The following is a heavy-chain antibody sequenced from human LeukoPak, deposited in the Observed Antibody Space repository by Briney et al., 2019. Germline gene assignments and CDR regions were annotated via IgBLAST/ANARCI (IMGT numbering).Heavy chain of an antibody. CDR2: IYHSGST. CDR1: GYSISSGYY. V-gene: IGHV4-38-2*02. D-gene: IGHD4-17*01. CDR3: ARGWEYGDYRVDY. Sequence: SETLSLTCTVSGYSISSGYYWGWIRQPPGKGLKWIGSIYHSGSTYYNPSLKSRVTISVDTSKNQFSLKLSSVTAADTAVYYCARGWEYGDYRVDYWGQGALVTVSS. J-gene: IGHJ4*02.